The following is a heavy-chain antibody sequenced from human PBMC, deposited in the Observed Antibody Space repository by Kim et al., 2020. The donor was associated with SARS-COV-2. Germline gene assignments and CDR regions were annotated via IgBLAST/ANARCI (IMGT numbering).Heavy chain of an antibody. J-gene: IGHJ4*02. V-gene: IGHV1-46*01. Sequence: ASVKVSCKASGYTFTSYYMHWVRQAPGQGLEWMGIINPSGGSTIYAQKFQGRVTMTRDTSTSTVYMELSSLRSEDTAVYYCAIDGNMITFGGVIVGPDYWGQGTLVTVSS. CDR3: AIDGNMITFGGVIVGPDY. CDR2: INPSGGST. D-gene: IGHD3-16*02. CDR1: GYTFTSYY.